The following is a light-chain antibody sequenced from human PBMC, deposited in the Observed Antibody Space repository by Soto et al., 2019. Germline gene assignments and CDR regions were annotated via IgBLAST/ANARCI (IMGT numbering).Light chain of an antibody. Sequence: IQMTQSPSSLSASVGDRVTITCQASQDISNYLNWYQQKPGKAPKLLIYDASNLETGVPSRFSGSGSGTDFTFTISSLQPEDIATYYCQQYDNLLLTFGGGTKVDI. J-gene: IGKJ4*01. CDR3: QQYDNLLLT. CDR1: QDISNY. V-gene: IGKV1-33*01. CDR2: DAS.